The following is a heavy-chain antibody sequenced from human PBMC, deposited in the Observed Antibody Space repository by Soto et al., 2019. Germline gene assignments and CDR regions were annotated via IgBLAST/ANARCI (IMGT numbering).Heavy chain of an antibody. CDR3: ARDLDGLHDDNSGPYPRPG. D-gene: IGHD3-22*01. CDR2: IHSSGSI. CDR1: GGSISSDDYY. Sequence: SETLSLTCTVSGGSISSDDYYWSWIRQAPGRGLEWIGYIHSSGSIYYNPSLKSRATMSVDTARNQFSLKVSSVTVADTAVYYCARDLDGLHDDNSGPYPRPGWGQGTLVTVSS. J-gene: IGHJ1*01. V-gene: IGHV4-30-4*01.